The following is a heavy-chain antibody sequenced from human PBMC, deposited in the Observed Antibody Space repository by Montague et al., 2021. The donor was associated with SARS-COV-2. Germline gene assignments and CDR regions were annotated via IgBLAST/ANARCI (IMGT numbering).Heavy chain of an antibody. Sequence: SLRLSCAASGLTVSTNYLTWVRQAPGRGLEWVSVIYSGGSTYYAGSVKGRFTVSRDNSKNTAYLQMNSLRVEDTAIYYFARVDRRTSKWSYGLDVWGPGTPVTVSS. CDR3: ARVDRRTSKWSYGLDV. V-gene: IGHV3-53*01. J-gene: IGHJ6*02. D-gene: IGHD2-2*01. CDR2: IYSGGST. CDR1: GLTVSTNY.